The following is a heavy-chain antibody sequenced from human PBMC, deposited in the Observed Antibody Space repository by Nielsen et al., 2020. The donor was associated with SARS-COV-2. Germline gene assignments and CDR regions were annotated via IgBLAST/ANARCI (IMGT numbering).Heavy chain of an antibody. J-gene: IGHJ4*02. D-gene: IGHD2-15*01. CDR2: ISWNSGSI. Sequence: SLKISCAASGFTFDDYAMHWVRQAPGKGLEWVSGISWNSGSIGYADSVKGRFTISRDNAKNSLYLQINSLRAEDTALYYCAKLLSATVDYWGQGTLVTVSS. CDR1: GFTFDDYA. CDR3: AKLLSATVDY. V-gene: IGHV3-9*01.